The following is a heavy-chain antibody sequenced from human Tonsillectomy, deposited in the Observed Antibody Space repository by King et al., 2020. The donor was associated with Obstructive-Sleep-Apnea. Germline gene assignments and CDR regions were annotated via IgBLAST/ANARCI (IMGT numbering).Heavy chain of an antibody. Sequence: QLQESGPGLVKPSQTLSLTCAVSGGSISSGGYSWSWIRQPPGKGLEWIGYMYYSWRTYYNPSLKSRPTIAVDTSKNQFSLNLSSVTAADTAVYYCTRVWGWDWFDPWGQGTLVTVSS. CDR2: MYYSWRT. CDR3: TRVWGWDWFDP. J-gene: IGHJ5*02. CDR1: GGSISSGGYS. V-gene: IGHV4-30-4*07. D-gene: IGHD2-21*01.